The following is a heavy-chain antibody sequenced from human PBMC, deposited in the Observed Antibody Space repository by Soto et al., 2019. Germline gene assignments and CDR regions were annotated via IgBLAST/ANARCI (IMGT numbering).Heavy chain of an antibody. V-gene: IGHV3-23*01. CDR3: ANNSSATIRVEFAY. CDR1: GFTFATYT. CDR2: ITGSDGRT. D-gene: IGHD5-12*01. Sequence: EVQLLESGGGLVQPGGSLRLSCAASGFTFATYTMSWVRQTPGKGLEWVSAITGSDGRTYYADSVKGRFTISRDNSKNTLYLQMSSRGAEDAAGYYCANNSSATIRVEFAYCCQGTLVIVSS. J-gene: IGHJ4*02.